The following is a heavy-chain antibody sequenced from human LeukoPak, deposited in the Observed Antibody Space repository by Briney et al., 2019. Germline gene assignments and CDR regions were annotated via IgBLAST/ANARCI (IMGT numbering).Heavy chain of an antibody. J-gene: IGHJ4*02. V-gene: IGHV1-69*06. CDR1: GGTFSSYA. CDR2: IIPIFGTA. D-gene: IGHD3-9*01. Sequence: GASVKVSCKASGGTFSSYAISWVRQAPGQGLEWMGGIIPIFGTANYAQKSQGRVTITADKSTSTAYMELSSLRSEDTAVYYCARDFTYYDILTGYYTANYFDYWGQGTLVTVSS. CDR3: ARDFTYYDILTGYYTANYFDY.